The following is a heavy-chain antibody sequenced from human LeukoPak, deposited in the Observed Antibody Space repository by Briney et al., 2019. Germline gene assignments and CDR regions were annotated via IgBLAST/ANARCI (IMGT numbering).Heavy chain of an antibody. CDR2: MNHSGST. V-gene: IGHV4-34*01. CDR1: GGSFSGYY. CDR3: TRGRGSFDDY. D-gene: IGHD1-26*01. Sequence: SETLSLTRAVSGGSFSGYYWSWIRQPPGKGLEWIGEMNHSGSTNHNPSLKSRVSISVDKNQFSLKLTSVTAADTAVYYCTRGRGSFDDYWGQGTLVTVSS. J-gene: IGHJ4*02.